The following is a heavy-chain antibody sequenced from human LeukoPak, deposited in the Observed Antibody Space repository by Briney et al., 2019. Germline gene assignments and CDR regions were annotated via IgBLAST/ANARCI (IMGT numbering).Heavy chain of an antibody. Sequence: PGGSLRLFCVLSGFTFTSAPMNWVPQAPGKGLEWVSTSGTDGDTYYADSVKGRFTISRDNSKNTLYLQMNSLRAEDTAVYYCAKDLCGDCNDAFDIWGQGTMVTVSS. J-gene: IGHJ3*02. D-gene: IGHD2-21*02. CDR1: GFTFTSAP. CDR3: AKDLCGDCNDAFDI. CDR2: SGTDGDT. V-gene: IGHV3-23*01.